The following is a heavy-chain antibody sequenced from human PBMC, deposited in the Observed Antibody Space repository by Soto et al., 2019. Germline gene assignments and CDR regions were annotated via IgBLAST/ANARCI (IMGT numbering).Heavy chain of an antibody. CDR3: ARDIVSVGPRAKDAFEV. Sequence: QVQLVQAGAEMKKPGASVNISCQASGFTFSDTLINWVRQGPGQGLEWMGWINPANGNTRYSESFQGKVTISSLSSASTAYVALSDLTSEDTAVYNCARDIVSVGPRAKDAFEVWGQGTMITVSS. J-gene: IGHJ3*01. CDR2: INPANGNT. CDR1: GFTFSDTL. V-gene: IGHV1-3*01. D-gene: IGHD1-26*01.